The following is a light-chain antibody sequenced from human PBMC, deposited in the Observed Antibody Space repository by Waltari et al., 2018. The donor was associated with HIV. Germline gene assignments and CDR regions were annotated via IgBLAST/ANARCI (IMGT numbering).Light chain of an antibody. CDR3: CSYAGSSTWV. V-gene: IGLV2-23*02. CDR1: SSDVGGYNL. CDR2: DVI. J-gene: IGLJ3*02. Sequence: QSALTQPASVSGSPGQSITISCTGTSSDVGGYNLVSWYQQHPGNAPKLMIHDVIKRPSGCSTRFSGSKSGNTASMTISGLQADDEADYYCCSYAGSSTWVFGGGTKLTVL.